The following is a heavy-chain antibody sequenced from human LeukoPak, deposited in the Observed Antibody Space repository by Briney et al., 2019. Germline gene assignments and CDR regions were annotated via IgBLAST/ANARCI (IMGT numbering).Heavy chain of an antibody. CDR2: IKSGGDAT. D-gene: IGHD4-23*01. Sequence: GGSLRLSCAASGFTFSSYAMTWVRQAPGKGLEWVSAIKSGGDATYYADSVKGRFTISRDNAKNSLYLQINSLRDEDTAVYYCARETVGLDYWGQGTLVTVSS. CDR1: GFTFSSYA. V-gene: IGHV3-23*01. J-gene: IGHJ4*02. CDR3: ARETVGLDY.